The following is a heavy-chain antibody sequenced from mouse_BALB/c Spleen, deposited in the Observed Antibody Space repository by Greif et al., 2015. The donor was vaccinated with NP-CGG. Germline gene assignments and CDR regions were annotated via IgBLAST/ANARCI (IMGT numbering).Heavy chain of an antibody. CDR2: IWGDGST. CDR1: GFSLTGYG. J-gene: IGHJ4*01. CDR3: ARDRGVYYGNPHYYAMDY. V-gene: IGHV2-6-7*01. Sequence: VMLVESGPGLVAPSQSLSITCTVSGFSLTGYGVNWVRQPPGKGLEWLGMIWGDGSTDYNSALKSRLSISKDNSKSXVFLKMNSLQTDDTARYYCARDRGVYYGNPHYYAMDYWGQGTSVTVSS. D-gene: IGHD2-1*01.